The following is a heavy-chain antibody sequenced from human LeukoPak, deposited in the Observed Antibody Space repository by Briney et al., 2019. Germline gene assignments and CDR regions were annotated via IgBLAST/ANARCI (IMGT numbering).Heavy chain of an antibody. J-gene: IGHJ6*02. CDR3: ARLYGDYVGINSVETYYYYGMDV. Sequence: GESLKISCQGSGYRFKNYCIGWWGQMPGKGLEWMGIIYPDDSESKYSPAFQGQVTMSAEMSIRTAFMKWSSLKASVTDMYFCARLYGDYVGINSVETYYYYGMDVWGQGTTVTVSS. CDR2: IYPDDSES. CDR1: GYRFKNYC. V-gene: IGHV5-51*01. D-gene: IGHD4-17*01.